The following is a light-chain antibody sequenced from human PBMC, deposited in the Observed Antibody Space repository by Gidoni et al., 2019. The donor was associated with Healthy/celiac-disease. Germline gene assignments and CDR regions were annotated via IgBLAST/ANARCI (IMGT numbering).Light chain of an antibody. CDR3: NSRDSSGNHWV. Sequence: SSELTQDPAVSVALGQTVRITCQGASLRSYYASWYQQKPGQAPVRVIYGKNNRPSGIPDRFSGSSSGNTASLTITGAQAEDEADYYCNSRDSSGNHWVFGGGTKLTVL. J-gene: IGLJ3*02. CDR2: GKN. CDR1: SLRSYY. V-gene: IGLV3-19*01.